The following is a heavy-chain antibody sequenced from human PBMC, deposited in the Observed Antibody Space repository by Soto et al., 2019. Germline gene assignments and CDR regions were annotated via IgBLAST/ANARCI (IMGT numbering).Heavy chain of an antibody. CDR3: AKGDNLGPKTGYAFDP. J-gene: IGHJ5*02. D-gene: IGHD5-12*01. CDR1: GDSVPSNTAS. Sequence: PSQTLSLTCAISGDSVPSNTASWNWIRQSPSRGLEWLGRTYFRSKWYNDYAVSVKSRIIINPDTSNNQFSLQLNSVTPEDTAVYFCAKGDNLGPKTGYAFDPWGQGIMVTVS. V-gene: IGHV6-1*01. CDR2: TYFRSKWYN.